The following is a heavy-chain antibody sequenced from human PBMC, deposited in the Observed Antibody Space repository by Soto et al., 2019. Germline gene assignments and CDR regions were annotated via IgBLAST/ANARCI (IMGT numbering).Heavy chain of an antibody. D-gene: IGHD6-19*01. CDR1: GSTFSSYS. Sequence: GGSLRLSCAASGSTFSSYSMNWVRQAPGKGLEWVSSISSSSSYIYYADSVKGRFTISRDNAKNSLYLQMNSLRAEDTAVYYCVRAPEQRPIDFWGHGSLVTVSS. CDR2: ISSSSSYI. V-gene: IGHV3-21*01. J-gene: IGHJ4*01. CDR3: VRAPEQRPIDF.